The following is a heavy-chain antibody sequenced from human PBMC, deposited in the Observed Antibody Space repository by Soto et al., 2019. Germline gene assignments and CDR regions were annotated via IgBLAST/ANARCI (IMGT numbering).Heavy chain of an antibody. J-gene: IGHJ4*02. CDR3: AKDRQDFWTGQYFDH. V-gene: IGHV3-30*18. CDR1: GFTFSSYG. CDR2: VSYDGSNK. D-gene: IGHD3-3*01. Sequence: PVGSLRLSCAASGFTFSSYGIKWGRQAPGKGLEWVAVVSYDGSNKYYADSVKGRFTISRDNSKNTLYLQMNSLRAEDTAVYYCAKDRQDFWTGQYFDHWGQGTLVTVSS.